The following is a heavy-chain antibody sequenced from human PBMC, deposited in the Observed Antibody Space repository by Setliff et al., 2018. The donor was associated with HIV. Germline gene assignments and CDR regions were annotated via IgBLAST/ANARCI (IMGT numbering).Heavy chain of an antibody. V-gene: IGHV1-2*02. J-gene: IGHJ4*02. Sequence: ASVKVSCKTSGYTFTGYHMHWVRQAPGQGLEWMGWSNPNSGGTIYAQKFQDRVTMTRDTSSSTAYMELPSLTSDDTAVYYCARDRPLDTPGMGLYLDYWGQGTLVTVSS. CDR1: GYTFTGYH. CDR3: ARDRPLDTPGMGLYLDY. D-gene: IGHD2-15*01. CDR2: SNPNSGGT.